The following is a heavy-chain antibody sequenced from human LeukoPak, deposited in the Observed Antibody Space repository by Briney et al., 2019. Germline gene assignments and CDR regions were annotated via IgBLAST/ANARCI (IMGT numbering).Heavy chain of an antibody. CDR2: ISSSSSYI. Sequence: GGSLRLSCAASGFTFSSYSMNWVRQAPGKGLEWVSSISSSSSYIYYADSVKGRFTISRDNAKNSLYLQMNSLRAEDTAVYYCANGKYGDGDYFDYWGQGTLVTVSS. D-gene: IGHD4-17*01. CDR3: ANGKYGDGDYFDY. J-gene: IGHJ4*02. V-gene: IGHV3-21*03. CDR1: GFTFSSYS.